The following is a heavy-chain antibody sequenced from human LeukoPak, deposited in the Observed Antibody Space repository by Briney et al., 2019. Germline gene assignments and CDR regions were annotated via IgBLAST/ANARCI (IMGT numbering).Heavy chain of an antibody. Sequence: GASVKVSCKASGYTFTGYYMHWVRQATGQGLEWIVWINPNSGGTDCAQKFQGRVTMTRDTSISTSYMELRWLGSDDTAVYYCARGGYCRSGNCFILAAEFDYWGQGTLVTVSS. D-gene: IGHD2-2*01. CDR1: GYTFTGYY. CDR2: INPNSGGT. CDR3: ARGGYCRSGNCFILAAEFDY. V-gene: IGHV1-2*02. J-gene: IGHJ4*02.